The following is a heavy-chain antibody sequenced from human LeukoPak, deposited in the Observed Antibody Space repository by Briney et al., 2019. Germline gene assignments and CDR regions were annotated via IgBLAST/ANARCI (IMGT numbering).Heavy chain of an antibody. J-gene: IGHJ4*02. CDR3: ARERRSFSLVRGVSAAFDY. CDR1: GFMFSSYA. D-gene: IGHD3-10*01. CDR2: ITSSYIRE. Sequence: GGSLRLSCAASGFMFSSYAVNWVRQAPGKGLEWVSAITSSYIREHYADSVKGRFTISRDNSKNTLYLQLDSLRAEDTAVYYCARERRSFSLVRGVSAAFDYWGQGALVTVSS. V-gene: IGHV3-23*05.